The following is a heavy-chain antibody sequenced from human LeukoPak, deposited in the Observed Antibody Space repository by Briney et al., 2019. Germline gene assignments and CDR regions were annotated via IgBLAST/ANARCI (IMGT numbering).Heavy chain of an antibody. V-gene: IGHV4-59*01. CDR1: GGSISSYY. D-gene: IGHD2-2*01. Sequence: SETLSLTCTVSGGSISSYYWSWIRQPPGKGLEWIGYIYYSGSTNYNPSLKSRVTISVDTSKNQLSLKLSSVTAADTAVYYCARARTSCCGVWFDPWGQGTLVTVSS. J-gene: IGHJ5*02. CDR2: IYYSGST. CDR3: ARARTSCCGVWFDP.